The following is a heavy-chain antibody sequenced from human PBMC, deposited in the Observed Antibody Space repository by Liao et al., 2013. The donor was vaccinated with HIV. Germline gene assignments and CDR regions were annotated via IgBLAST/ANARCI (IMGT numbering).Heavy chain of an antibody. D-gene: IGHD3-3*01. CDR2: IYYSGST. CDR3: ARDPIFGVVLSYWYFDL. J-gene: IGHJ2*01. V-gene: IGHV4-39*07. Sequence: QLQLQESGPGLVKPSETLSLTCTVSGGSISSSSYYWGWIRQPPGKGLEWIGSIYYSGSTYYNPSLKSRVTISVDTSKNQFSLKLSSVTAADTAVYYCARDPIFGVVLSYWYFDLWGRGTLVTVSS. CDR1: GGSISSSSYY.